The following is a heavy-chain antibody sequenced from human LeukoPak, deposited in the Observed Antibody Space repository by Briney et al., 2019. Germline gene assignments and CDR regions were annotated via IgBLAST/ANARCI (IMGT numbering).Heavy chain of an antibody. D-gene: IGHD6-19*01. Sequence: ASVKVSCKASGYTFTSYGISWVRQAPGQGLEWMGWISAYSGNTNYAQKLQGRVTMTTDTTTSTAYMELRSLRSDDTAVYYCARDGAVAGRGDYWGQGTLVTVSS. CDR3: ARDGAVAGRGDY. V-gene: IGHV1-18*01. CDR2: ISAYSGNT. CDR1: GYTFTSYG. J-gene: IGHJ4*02.